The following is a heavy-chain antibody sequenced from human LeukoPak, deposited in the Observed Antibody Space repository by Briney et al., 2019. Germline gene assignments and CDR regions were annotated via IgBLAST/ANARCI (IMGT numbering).Heavy chain of an antibody. CDR2: IYYTGST. CDR1: GGSISGYY. D-gene: IGHD4-17*01. CDR3: VRSKSGTYGWFAP. Sequence: SGTLSLTCTVSGGSISGYYWSWIRQPPGKGLEWMADIYYTGSTNYNPSLKSRVTISVDTSQPHFSLKVSSVTAADTAVYYCVRSKSGTYGWFAPWGQGTLVTVSS. V-gene: IGHV4-59*01. J-gene: IGHJ5*02.